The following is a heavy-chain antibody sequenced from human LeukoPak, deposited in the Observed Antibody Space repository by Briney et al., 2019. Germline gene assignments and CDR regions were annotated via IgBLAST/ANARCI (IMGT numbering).Heavy chain of an antibody. V-gene: IGHV3-66*01. D-gene: IGHD6-13*01. CDR3: TPAAAGTGDWFDP. Sequence: PGGSLRLSCAASGFTVSSNYMSWVRQAPGKGLEWVSVIYSGGSTYYADSVKGRFTISRDNSKNTLYLQMNSLRAEDTAVYYCTPAAAGTGDWFDPWGQGTLVTVSS. CDR2: IYSGGST. CDR1: GFTVSSNY. J-gene: IGHJ5*02.